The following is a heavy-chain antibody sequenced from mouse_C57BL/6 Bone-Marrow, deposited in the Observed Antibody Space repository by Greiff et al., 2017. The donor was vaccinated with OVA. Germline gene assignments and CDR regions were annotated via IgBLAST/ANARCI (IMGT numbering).Heavy chain of an antibody. CDR3: VRHDVYLYFDV. D-gene: IGHD2-3*01. CDR2: IRSKSNNYAT. Sequence: EVMLVESGGGLVQPKGSLKLSCAASGFSFNTYAMNWVRQAPGKGLEWVARIRSKSNNYATYYADSVKDRFTISRDDSESMLYLQMNNLKTEDTAMYYCVRHDVYLYFDVWGTGTTVTVSS. V-gene: IGHV10-1*01. J-gene: IGHJ1*03. CDR1: GFSFNTYA.